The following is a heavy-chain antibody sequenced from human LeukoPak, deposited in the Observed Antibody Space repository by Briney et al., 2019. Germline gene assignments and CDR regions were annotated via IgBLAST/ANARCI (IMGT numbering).Heavy chain of an antibody. CDR2: IYTSGST. Sequence: WETLSLTCTVSGGSISSYYWSWIRQPAGKGLEWIGRIYTSGSTNYNPSLKSRVTMSLDTSKNQSSLKLSSLTAADTAVYYCARDNWNYGLFAIHIWAQGTMVTVSS. CDR1: GGSISSYY. CDR3: ARDNWNYGLFAIHI. J-gene: IGHJ3*02. V-gene: IGHV4-4*07. D-gene: IGHD1-7*01.